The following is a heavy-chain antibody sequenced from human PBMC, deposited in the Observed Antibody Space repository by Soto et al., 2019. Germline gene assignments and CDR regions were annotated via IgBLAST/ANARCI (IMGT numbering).Heavy chain of an antibody. Sequence: GGSLRLSCAASGFTFSSYAMHWVRQAPGKGLEWVAVISYDGSNKYYADSVKGRFTISRDNSKNTLYLQMNSLRAEDTAVYYCARDLTTVPWVHYYYYGMDVWGQGTTGTVSS. V-gene: IGHV3-30-3*01. CDR3: ARDLTTVPWVHYYYYGMDV. J-gene: IGHJ6*02. CDR1: GFTFSSYA. CDR2: ISYDGSNK. D-gene: IGHD4-17*01.